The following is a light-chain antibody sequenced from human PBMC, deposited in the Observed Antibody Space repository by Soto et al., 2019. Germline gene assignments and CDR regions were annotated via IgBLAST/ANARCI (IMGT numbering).Light chain of an antibody. V-gene: IGKV3-15*01. CDR2: AAS. CDR1: QSVRSN. J-gene: IGKJ5*01. CDR3: QQYNEWPPFT. Sequence: EIVMTQSPATLSVSPGGRATLSCRASQSVRSNLAWYQQKPGQAPRLVIYAASTRATGIPDRFSGSVSGTEFTLTIRSLQSEDFAVYYCQQYNEWPPFTFGQGTRLEIK.